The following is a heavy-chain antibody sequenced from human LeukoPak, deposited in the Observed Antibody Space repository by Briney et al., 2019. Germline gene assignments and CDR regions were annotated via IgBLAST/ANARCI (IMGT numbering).Heavy chain of an antibody. Sequence: GGSLRLSCAASGFTFSSHAMSWARQAPGKGLEWVSAISGSGGSTYYADSVKGRFTISRDNSKNTLYLQMNSLRAEDTAVYYCATPKRGSGSSFLFDHWGQGTLVTVSS. CDR2: ISGSGGST. V-gene: IGHV3-23*01. J-gene: IGHJ4*02. CDR1: GFTFSSHA. D-gene: IGHD3-10*01. CDR3: ATPKRGSGSSFLFDH.